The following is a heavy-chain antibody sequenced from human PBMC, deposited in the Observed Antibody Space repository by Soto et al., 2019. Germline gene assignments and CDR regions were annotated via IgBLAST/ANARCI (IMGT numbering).Heavy chain of an antibody. J-gene: IGHJ5*02. V-gene: IGHV4-31*03. CDR2: IYYSGST. CDR3: ARFQTGYFDP. D-gene: IGHD3-9*01. CDR1: GGSISSGGYY. Sequence: PSETLSLTCTVSGGSISSGGYYWSWIRQHPGKGLEWIGYIYYSGSTYYNPSLKSRVTISVDTSKNQFSLKLSSVTAADTAVYYCARFQTGYFDPWGQGTLVTVSS.